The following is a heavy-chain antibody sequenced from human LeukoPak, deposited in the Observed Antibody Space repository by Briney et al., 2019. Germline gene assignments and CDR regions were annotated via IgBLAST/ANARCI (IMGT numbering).Heavy chain of an antibody. CDR3: ARASSPRPPQDYYYYGMDV. CDR1: GFTFSSYA. Sequence: GRSLRLSCAASGFTFSSYAMHWVRQAPGKGLEWVAVISYDGSNKYYADSVKGRFTISRDNSKNTLYLQMNSLRAEDTAVYYCARASSPRPPQDYYYYGMDVWGQGTTVTVSS. CDR2: ISYDGSNK. J-gene: IGHJ6*02. V-gene: IGHV3-30-3*01. D-gene: IGHD6-19*01.